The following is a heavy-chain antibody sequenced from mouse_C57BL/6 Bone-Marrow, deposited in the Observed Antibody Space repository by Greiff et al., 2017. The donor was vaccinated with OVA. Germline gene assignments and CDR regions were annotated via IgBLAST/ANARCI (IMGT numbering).Heavy chain of an antibody. CDR3: ARRAPITYYFDY. J-gene: IGHJ2*01. CDR1: GYSITSGYY. D-gene: IGHD1-1*01. V-gene: IGHV3-6*01. CDR2: ISYDGSN. Sequence: ESGPGLVKPSQSLSLTCSVTGYSITSGYYWNWIRQFPGNKLEWMGYISYDGSNNYNPSLKNRISITRDTSKNQFFLKLNSVTTEDTATYYCARRAPITYYFDYWGQGTTLTVSS.